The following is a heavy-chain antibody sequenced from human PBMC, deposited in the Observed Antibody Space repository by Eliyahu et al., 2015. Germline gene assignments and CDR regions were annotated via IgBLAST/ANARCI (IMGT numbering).Heavy chain of an antibody. D-gene: IGHD6-19*01. Sequence: QVQLQESGPGLVKPSQTLSLXCTVSGGXITSGAYYWSWIRQHPGKGLEWIGHIYYSGSTYYNPSLKSRVTISGDSSKNQFSLKLSSVTAADTAVYYCARDRGRLGYFDYWGQGTLVTVSS. V-gene: IGHV4-31*03. CDR2: IYYSGST. CDR1: GGXITSGAYY. CDR3: ARDRGRLGYFDY. J-gene: IGHJ4*02.